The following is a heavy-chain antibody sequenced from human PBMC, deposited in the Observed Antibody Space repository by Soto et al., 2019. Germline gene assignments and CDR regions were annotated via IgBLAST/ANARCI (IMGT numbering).Heavy chain of an antibody. V-gene: IGHV3-23*01. CDR1: GFTFRNYA. J-gene: IGHJ4*02. D-gene: IGHD4-17*01. Sequence: EVQLLEWGGGLVQPGGSLRVSCAASGFTFRNYAMTWVRQVPGKGLEWVSGISGSGAGSYYADSVKGRFTISRDNSKNTLYLHMNDLRAEDTAMYYCAKPMTTVTTTDFWGQDPLVTVSS. CDR3: AKPMTTVTTTDF. CDR2: ISGSGAGS.